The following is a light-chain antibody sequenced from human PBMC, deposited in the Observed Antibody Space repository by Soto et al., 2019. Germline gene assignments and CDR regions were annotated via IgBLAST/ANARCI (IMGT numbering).Light chain of an antibody. CDR1: NIGAAYD. V-gene: IGLV1-40*01. CDR3: QAYDYSLTASV. J-gene: IGLJ3*02. Sequence: QSVLAQPPSVSGAPGQRVTISCSNIGAAYDVHWYQQLPGTAPKLLIFGNSRRPSGVPDRFSGAKSGTSASLAITGLQAEDEADYYCQAYDYSLTASVFGGGTQLTVL. CDR2: GNS.